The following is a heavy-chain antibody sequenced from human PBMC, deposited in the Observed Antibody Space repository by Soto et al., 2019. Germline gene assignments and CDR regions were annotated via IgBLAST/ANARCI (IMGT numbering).Heavy chain of an antibody. Sequence: QVQLVQSGAEVKKPGSSVKVTCKASGGTFSSNAISWVRQAPGQGLEWMGGIIPILGRAHYAQKFQGRVTITADESTRKAAAELSSMKSDDTAVDYGATVGRGYTSPPRFYDQFWGQGTLVPVSS. J-gene: IGHJ4*02. CDR2: IIPILGRA. CDR3: ATVGRGYTSPPRFYDQF. CDR1: GGTFSSNA. D-gene: IGHD5-18*01. V-gene: IGHV1-69*12.